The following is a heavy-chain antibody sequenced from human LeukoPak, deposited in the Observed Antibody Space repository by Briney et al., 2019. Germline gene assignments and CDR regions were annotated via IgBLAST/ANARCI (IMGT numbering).Heavy chain of an antibody. V-gene: IGHV4-34*01. J-gene: IGHJ4*02. CDR3: SRATPYSSSWYVDYFDY. Sequence: SETLSLTCAVYGGSFSGYYWSWIRQPPRKGLEWMGEINHNESTNYNQNLKSRVTISVYTSKNQFFLRLSSVTAADTAVYYCSRATPYSSSWYVDYFDYWGQGTLVTVSS. D-gene: IGHD6-13*01. CDR2: INHNEST. CDR1: GGSFSGYY.